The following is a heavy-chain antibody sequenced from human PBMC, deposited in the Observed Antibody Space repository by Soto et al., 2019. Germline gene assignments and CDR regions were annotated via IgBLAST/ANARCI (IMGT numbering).Heavy chain of an antibody. CDR3: AGGRIVVVGSRAYYGMDV. Sequence: QVHLLLQSGAEVKKPGSSVKVSCKASGGTPSNSAISWVRQAPGQGLEWMGGIIPVFGLVKYAQNFQGRVTITADQSTNTAYLELSRLRPEDKAVYYCAGGRIVVVGSRAYYGMDVWGQGTTVTVSS. CDR1: GGTPSNSA. J-gene: IGHJ6*02. V-gene: IGHV1-69*17. D-gene: IGHD3-22*01. CDR2: IIPVFGLV.